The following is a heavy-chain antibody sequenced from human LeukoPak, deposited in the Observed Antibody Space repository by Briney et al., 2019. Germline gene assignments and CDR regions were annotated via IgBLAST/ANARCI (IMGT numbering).Heavy chain of an antibody. CDR1: GFTLSSYA. CDR2: ISVSGNT. D-gene: IGHD4/OR15-4a*01. Sequence: GGSLRLSCAASGFTLSSYAMSWVRQGPGKGLEWVSAISVSGNTYHADSVKGRFTVSRDNSKSTLYLQMNSLRAEDTAVYYCAKTPRRDYGGNDVLYWGQGTLVTVSS. V-gene: IGHV3-23*01. CDR3: AKTPRRDYGGNDVLY. J-gene: IGHJ4*02.